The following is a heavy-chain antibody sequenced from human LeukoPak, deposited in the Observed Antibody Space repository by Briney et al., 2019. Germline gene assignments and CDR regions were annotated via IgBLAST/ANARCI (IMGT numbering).Heavy chain of an antibody. V-gene: IGHV3-7*01. CDR1: GFTFSSYW. Sequence: GGSLRLSCAASGFTFSSYWMSWVRQAPGKGLELVANIKQDRSEKYYVDSVKGRFTISRDNAKNSLYLQMNSLRAEDTAVYYCARLREIPVFGVVTKSTSYFDYWGQGTLVTVSS. CDR2: IKQDRSEK. D-gene: IGHD3-3*01. J-gene: IGHJ4*02. CDR3: ARLREIPVFGVVTKSTSYFDY.